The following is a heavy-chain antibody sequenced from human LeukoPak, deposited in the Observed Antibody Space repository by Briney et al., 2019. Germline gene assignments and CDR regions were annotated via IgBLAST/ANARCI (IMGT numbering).Heavy chain of an antibody. CDR3: ARGDYGSGSYKGGGFDY. CDR1: GYTFTSYA. V-gene: IGHV1-69*04. CDR2: IIPILGIA. D-gene: IGHD3-10*01. Sequence: SVKVSCKASGYTFTSYAISWVRQAPGQGLEWMGRIIPILGIANYAQKFQGRVTITADKSTSTAYMELSSLRSEDTAVYYCARGDYGSGSYKGGGFDYWGQGTLVTVSS. J-gene: IGHJ4*02.